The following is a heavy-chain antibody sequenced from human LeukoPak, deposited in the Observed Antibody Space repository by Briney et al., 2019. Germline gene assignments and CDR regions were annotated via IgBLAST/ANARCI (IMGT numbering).Heavy chain of an antibody. CDR2: IIPIFGTA. V-gene: IGHV1-69*01. D-gene: IGHD2-2*01. Sequence: SVKVSCKASGGTFSSYAISWVRQAPGQGLEWMGGIIPIFGTANYAQKFQGRVTITADESTSTAYMELSSLRSEDTAVYYRAREPVYCSSTSCPPYYYYYGMDVWGQGTTVTVSS. CDR3: AREPVYCSSTSCPPYYYYYGMDV. J-gene: IGHJ6*02. CDR1: GGTFSSYA.